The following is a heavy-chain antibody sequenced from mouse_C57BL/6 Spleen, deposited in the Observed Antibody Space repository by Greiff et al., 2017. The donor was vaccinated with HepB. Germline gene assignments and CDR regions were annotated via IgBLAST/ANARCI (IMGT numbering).Heavy chain of an antibody. J-gene: IGHJ4*01. CDR2: ISDGGSYT. D-gene: IGHD1-1*01. Sequence: EVQLVESGGGLVKPGGSLKLSCAASGFTFSSYAMSWVRQTPEKRLEWVATISDGGSYTYYPDNVKGRFTISRDNAKNNLYLQMSHLKSEDTAMYYCARDRAVVAMDYWGQGTSVTVSS. CDR3: ARDRAVVAMDY. V-gene: IGHV5-4*01. CDR1: GFTFSSYA.